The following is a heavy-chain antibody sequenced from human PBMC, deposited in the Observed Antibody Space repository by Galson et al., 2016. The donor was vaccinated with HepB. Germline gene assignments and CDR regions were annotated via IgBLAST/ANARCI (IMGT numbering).Heavy chain of an antibody. Sequence: SLRLSCAASGFTFSSYNMNWVRQAPGRGLEWVSYISSSSTYIYYTDSVKGRFTISRDNAKNSLYLQMNSLRAEDTAVYYCARDWDRSNWDFDFWGQGTLVTVSS. CDR3: ARDWDRSNWDFDF. CDR1: GFTFSSYN. CDR2: ISSSSTYI. V-gene: IGHV3-21*01. J-gene: IGHJ4*02. D-gene: IGHD1-1*01.